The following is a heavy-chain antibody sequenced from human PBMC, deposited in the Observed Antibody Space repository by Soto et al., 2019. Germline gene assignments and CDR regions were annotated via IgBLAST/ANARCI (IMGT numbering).Heavy chain of an antibody. V-gene: IGHV3-9*01. CDR2: ISCNSGSI. CDR3: AKALSLGSDFDY. Sequence: GGSVRLSCAASGFTFSSYAMSWVRQAPGKGLEWVSGISCNSGSIGYADSVKGRFTISRDNSKNSLYLQMNSLRAEDTALYYCAKALSLGSDFDYWGQGTLVTVSS. D-gene: IGHD3-16*01. J-gene: IGHJ4*02. CDR1: GFTFSSYA.